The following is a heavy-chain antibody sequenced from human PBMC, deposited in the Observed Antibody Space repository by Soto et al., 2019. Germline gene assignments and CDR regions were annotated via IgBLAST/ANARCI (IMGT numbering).Heavy chain of an antibody. CDR1: GGSFSGYY. Sequence: KTSETLSLTCAVYGGSFSGYYWSWIRQPPGKGLEWIGEINHSGSTNYNPALKSRVTISVDTSKNQFSLKLSSVTAADTAVYYCARGRTLITGTSLDYWGQGTLVTVSS. V-gene: IGHV4-34*01. D-gene: IGHD1-20*01. CDR2: INHSGST. CDR3: ARGRTLITGTSLDY. J-gene: IGHJ4*02.